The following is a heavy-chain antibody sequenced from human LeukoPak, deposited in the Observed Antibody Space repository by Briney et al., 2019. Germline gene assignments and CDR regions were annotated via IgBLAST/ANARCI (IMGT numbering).Heavy chain of an antibody. J-gene: IGHJ4*02. CDR3: ARHRVGAPIDY. V-gene: IGHV4-39*01. CDR1: GGSISSSSYY. Sequence: PAETLSLTCTVSGGSISSSSYYWGWIRQPPGKGLEWIGSIYYSGSTYYNPSLKSRVTISVDTSKNQFSLKLSSVTAADTAVYYCARHRVGAPIDYWGQGTLVTVSS. CDR2: IYYSGST. D-gene: IGHD1-26*01.